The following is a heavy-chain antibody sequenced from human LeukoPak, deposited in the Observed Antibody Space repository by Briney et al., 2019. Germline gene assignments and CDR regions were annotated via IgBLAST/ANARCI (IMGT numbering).Heavy chain of an antibody. J-gene: IGHJ4*02. CDR2: IYYSGST. D-gene: IGHD5-24*01. CDR3: SGGGGWLTDY. CDR1: GPSISSSSYY. V-gene: IGHV4-39*07. Sequence: SSETLSLTCTVSGPSISSSSYYWGWIRQPPGKGLEWIGSIYYSGSTFYNPSLKSRVTISVDTSKNQFSLKLSSVTAADTAIYYCSGGGGWLTDYWGQGTLVTVSS.